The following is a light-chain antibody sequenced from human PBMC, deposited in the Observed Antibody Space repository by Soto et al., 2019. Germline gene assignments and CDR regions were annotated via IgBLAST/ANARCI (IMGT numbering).Light chain of an antibody. Sequence: QSVLTQPPSASGTPGQRVTISCSGSSSNIGSNYVYWYQQLPGTAPKLLIYRNNQRPSGVPDRFSGSKSGTSASLAISGLRSEDEADSYCAAWDDSLSGLNWVFGGGTKLTVL. CDR3: AAWDDSLSGLNWV. J-gene: IGLJ3*02. V-gene: IGLV1-47*01. CDR2: RNN. CDR1: SSNIGSNY.